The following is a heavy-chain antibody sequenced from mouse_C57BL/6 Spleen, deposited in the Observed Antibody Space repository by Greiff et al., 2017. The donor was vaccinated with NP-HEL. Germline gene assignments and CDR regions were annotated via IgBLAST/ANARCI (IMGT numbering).Heavy chain of an antibody. CDR3: ARGDGYYGWYFDV. CDR1: GYSFTGYY. J-gene: IGHJ1*03. Sequence: VQLQQSGPELVKPGASVKISCKASGYSFTGYYMNWVKQSPEKSLEWIGEINPSTGGTTYNQKFKAKATLTVVKSSSTAYMQLKSLTSEDSAVYYCARGDGYYGWYFDVWGTGTTVTVSS. CDR2: INPSTGGT. V-gene: IGHV1-42*01. D-gene: IGHD2-3*01.